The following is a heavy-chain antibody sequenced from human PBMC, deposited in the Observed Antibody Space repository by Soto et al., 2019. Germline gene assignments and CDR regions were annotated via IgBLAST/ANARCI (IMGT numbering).Heavy chain of an antibody. D-gene: IGHD3-16*01. Sequence: SETLSLTCTVSGGSISSSSYCWGWIRQPPGKGLEWIGYIYYSGSTYYNPSLKSRVTISVDTSKNQFSLKLSSVTAADTAVYYCARVGGINWFDPWGQGTLVTVSS. V-gene: IGHV4-31*03. J-gene: IGHJ5*02. CDR1: GGSISSSSYC. CDR3: ARVGGINWFDP. CDR2: IYYSGST.